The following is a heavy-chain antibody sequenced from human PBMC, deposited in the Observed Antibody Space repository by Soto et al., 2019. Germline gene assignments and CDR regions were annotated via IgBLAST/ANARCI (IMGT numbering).Heavy chain of an antibody. V-gene: IGHV4-59*08. J-gene: IGHJ5*02. CDR3: ARHEGYCSGGSCPQGWFDP. D-gene: IGHD2-15*01. CDR2: IYYSGST. CDR1: GGSISSYY. Sequence: SQTLSLTCTVSGGSISSYYWSLIRQPPGKGLEWIGYIYYSGSTNYNPSLKSRVTISVDTSKNQFSLKLSSVTAADTAVYYCARHEGYCSGGSCPQGWFDPWGQGTLVTVSS.